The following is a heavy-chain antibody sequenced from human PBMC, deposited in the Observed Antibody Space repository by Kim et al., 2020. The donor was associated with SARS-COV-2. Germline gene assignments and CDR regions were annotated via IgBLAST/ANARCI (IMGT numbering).Heavy chain of an antibody. CDR3: ARPHDYSNFYMDV. D-gene: IGHD4-4*01. Sequence: YNPSLKSRVTISVDTSKNQFSLKLSSVTAADTAVYYCARPHDYSNFYMDVWGKGTTVTVSS. J-gene: IGHJ6*03. V-gene: IGHV4-39*01.